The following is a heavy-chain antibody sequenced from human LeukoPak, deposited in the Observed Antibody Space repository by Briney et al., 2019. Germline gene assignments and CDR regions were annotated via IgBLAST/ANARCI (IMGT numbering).Heavy chain of an antibody. Sequence: ASVKVSCKASGYIFSDYYMHWVRQAPGQGLEWMGWIKPDSGGTNYEQKFQGRVTVTRDTSISTAYMELSRLRSDDTAVYYCAREIRKGQWPVFALNYWGQGTLVTVSS. D-gene: IGHD6-19*01. J-gene: IGHJ4*02. CDR1: GYIFSDYY. V-gene: IGHV1-2*02. CDR3: AREIRKGQWPVFALNY. CDR2: IKPDSGGT.